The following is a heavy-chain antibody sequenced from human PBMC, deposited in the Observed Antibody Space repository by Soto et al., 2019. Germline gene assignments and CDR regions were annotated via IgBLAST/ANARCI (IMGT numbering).Heavy chain of an antibody. Sequence: ASVKVSCTASGDTFSTYSISWVRHAPGQGLEWLGGIIPILGTPSYAQRFQGRVTITADKSTSTAYMELSSLRSEDPAVYYCARERSRYDRSGYYRPDYWGQGTLVTVSS. CDR2: IIPILGTP. D-gene: IGHD3-22*01. CDR1: GDTFSTYS. V-gene: IGHV1-69*08. J-gene: IGHJ4*02. CDR3: ARERSRYDRSGYYRPDY.